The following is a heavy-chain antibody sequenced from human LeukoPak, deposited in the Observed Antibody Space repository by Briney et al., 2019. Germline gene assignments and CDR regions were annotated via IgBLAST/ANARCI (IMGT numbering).Heavy chain of an antibody. CDR2: INHSGST. Sequence: SETLSLTCAVYGGSFSGYYWSWIRQPPGKGLEWIGEINHSGSTNYNPSLKSRVTISVDTSKNQFSLKLSSVTAADTAVYYCAREDYAFNSYMDFWGKGTTVTVSS. CDR3: AREDYAFNSYMDF. D-gene: IGHD4-17*01. CDR1: GGSFSGYY. V-gene: IGHV4-34*01. J-gene: IGHJ6*03.